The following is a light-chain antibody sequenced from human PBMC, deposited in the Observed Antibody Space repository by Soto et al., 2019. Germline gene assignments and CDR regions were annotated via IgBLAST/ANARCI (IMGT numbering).Light chain of an antibody. V-gene: IGKV2-28*01. CDR1: QSLLHSNGNNY. Sequence: DIVMTQSPLSLLVTPGEPASISCRSSQSLLHSNGNNYLDWYLQKPGQSPQLLTYVGSNWASGVPDRLGGSGSGTDFTVKTSSVEAADVGVYYCMQALQTPWAFGQGTKVDVK. CDR3: MQALQTPWA. CDR2: VGS. J-gene: IGKJ1*01.